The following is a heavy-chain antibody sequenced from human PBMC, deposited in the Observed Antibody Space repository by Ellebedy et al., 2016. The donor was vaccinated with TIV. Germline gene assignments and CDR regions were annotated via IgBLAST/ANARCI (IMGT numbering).Heavy chain of an antibody. CDR2: IRSKTDGYAT. CDR1: GFTFSAFE. V-gene: IGHV3-73*01. D-gene: IGHD3-10*01. J-gene: IGHJ6*02. CDR3: TRYFFLSRSQDYGMDV. Sequence: GGSLRLSXAASGFTFSAFEMQWVRQVSGKGLEWVGRIRSKTDGYATAHAAPVKGRFTVSRDDSKDTAYLQMNSLKTEDSAVYYCTRYFFLSRSQDYGMDVWGQGTTVTVSS.